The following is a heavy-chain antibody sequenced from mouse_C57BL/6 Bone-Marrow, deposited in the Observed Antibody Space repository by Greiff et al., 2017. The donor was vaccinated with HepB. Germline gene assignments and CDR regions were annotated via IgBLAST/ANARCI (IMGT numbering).Heavy chain of an antibody. CDR2: IRLKSDNYAT. D-gene: IGHD2-4*01. Sequence: EVQLQESGGGLVQPGGSMKLSCVASGFTFSNYWMNWVRQSPEKGLEWVAQIRLKSDNYATHYAESVKGRFTISRDDSKSSVYLQMNNLRAEDTGIYYCTVGLPAWFAYWGQGTLVTVSA. CDR3: TVGLPAWFAY. CDR1: GFTFSNYW. J-gene: IGHJ3*01. V-gene: IGHV6-3*01.